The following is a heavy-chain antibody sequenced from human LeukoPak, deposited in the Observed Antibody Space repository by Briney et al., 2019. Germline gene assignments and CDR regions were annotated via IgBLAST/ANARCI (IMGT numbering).Heavy chain of an antibody. D-gene: IGHD3-3*01. Sequence: GGSLRLSCAASGFTFSSYGMHWVRQAPGKGLEWVAFIRYDGSNKYYADSVKGRFTISRDNSKNTLYLQMNSLRAEDTAVYYCAKLSYYDFWSGNSEFDYWGQGTLVTVSS. CDR2: IRYDGSNK. V-gene: IGHV3-30*02. CDR1: GFTFSSYG. J-gene: IGHJ4*02. CDR3: AKLSYYDFWSGNSEFDY.